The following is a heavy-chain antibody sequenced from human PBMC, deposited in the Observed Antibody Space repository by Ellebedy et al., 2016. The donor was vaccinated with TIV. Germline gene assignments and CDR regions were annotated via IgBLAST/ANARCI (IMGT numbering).Heavy chain of an antibody. CDR3: AKDRGEGSWYRGSNWFDP. V-gene: IGHV3-48*03. CDR2: ISSSGSTI. CDR1: GFTFSSYE. J-gene: IGHJ5*02. Sequence: PGGSLRLSCAASGFTFSSYEMNRVRQAPGKGLEWVSYISSSGSTIYYADSVKGRFTISRDNAKNSLYLQMNSLRAEDTAVYYCAKDRGEGSWYRGSNWFDPWGQGTLVTVSS. D-gene: IGHD6-13*01.